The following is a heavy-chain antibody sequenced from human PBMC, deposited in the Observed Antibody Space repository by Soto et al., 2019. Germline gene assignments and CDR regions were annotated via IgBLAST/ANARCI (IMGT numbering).Heavy chain of an antibody. CDR2: ISYDGKKK. CDR1: GFTFSNYA. CDR3: VGSPGSRGRDY. V-gene: IGHV3-30*04. Sequence: QVQLVESGGGVVQPGRSLRLSCAASGFTFSNYAMHWVRQAPGKGLEWVTVISYDGKKKYFADSVKGRFIISRDNSNKTLYLQMNSLRPEDTAVYDCVGSPGSRGRDYWGQGTLVTVSS. J-gene: IGHJ4*02. D-gene: IGHD3-10*01.